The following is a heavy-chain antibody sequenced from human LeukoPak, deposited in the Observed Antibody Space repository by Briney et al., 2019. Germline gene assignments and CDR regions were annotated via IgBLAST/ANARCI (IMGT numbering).Heavy chain of an antibody. CDR2: IKQVGSEK. V-gene: IGHV3-7*01. D-gene: IGHD3/OR15-3a*01. CDR3: AREGRSWSGYYPHFDY. Sequence: GGSLRLSCAASGFTFSNYWMSWVRQAPGKGLEWVANIKQVGSEKNYVDFVKGRLTISRDNAKNSLDLQMNSLRAEDTAVYYCAREGRSWSGYYPHFDYWGQGTLVTVSS. J-gene: IGHJ4*02. CDR1: GFTFSNYW.